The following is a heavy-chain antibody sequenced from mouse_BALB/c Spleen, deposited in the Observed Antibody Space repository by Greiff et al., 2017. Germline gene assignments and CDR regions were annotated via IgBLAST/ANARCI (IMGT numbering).Heavy chain of an antibody. V-gene: IGHV2-9*02. J-gene: IGHJ1*01. Sequence: VKLVESGPGLVAPSQSLSITCTVSGFSLTSYGVHWVRQPPGKGLEWLGVIWAGGSTNYNSALMSRLSISKDNSKSQVFLKMNSLQTDDTAMYYCAREGLRLYWYFDVWGAGTTVTVSS. CDR1: GFSLTSYG. D-gene: IGHD2-2*01. CDR3: AREGLRLYWYFDV. CDR2: IWAGGST.